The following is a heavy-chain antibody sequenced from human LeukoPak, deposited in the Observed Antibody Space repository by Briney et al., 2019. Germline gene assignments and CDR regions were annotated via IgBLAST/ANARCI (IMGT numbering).Heavy chain of an antibody. V-gene: IGHV1-18*01. CDR3: ARVSRIAVAGSFDY. D-gene: IGHD6-19*01. J-gene: IGHJ4*02. CDR2: ISAYNGNT. Sequence: ASVKVSCKASGYTFTSYGISWVRQAPGQGLEWMGWISAYNGNTNYAQKLQGRVTMTTDTSTSTAYTELRSLRSDDTAVYYCARVSRIAVAGSFDYWGQGTLVTVSS. CDR1: GYTFTSYG.